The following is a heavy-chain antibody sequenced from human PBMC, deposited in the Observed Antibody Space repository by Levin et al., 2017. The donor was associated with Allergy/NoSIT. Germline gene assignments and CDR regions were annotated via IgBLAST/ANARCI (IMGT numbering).Heavy chain of an antibody. Sequence: SETLSLTCSVSGVSINNNYWAWIRQPAGKGLEWIGRIWSGGSAKDNPSLESRVTMSVDSSKNQFSLTLTSVTAADTAVYYCVRVGNCSSTGCPNWFDPWGRGTLVSVSS. CDR1: GVSINNNY. J-gene: IGHJ5*02. CDR2: IWSGGSA. V-gene: IGHV4-4*07. D-gene: IGHD6-19*01. CDR3: VRVGNCSSTGCPNWFDP.